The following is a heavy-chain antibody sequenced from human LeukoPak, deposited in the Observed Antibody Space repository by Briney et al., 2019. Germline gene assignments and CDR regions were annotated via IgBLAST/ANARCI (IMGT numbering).Heavy chain of an antibody. V-gene: IGHV1-69*05. CDR3: ASSHGSGSYYNIGQFDY. Sequence: SVKVSCKASGYTFTGYYMHWVRQAPGQGLEWMGGIIPIFGTANYAQKFQGRVTITTDESTSTAYMELSSLRSEDTAVYYCASSHGSGSYYNIGQFDYWGQGTLVTVSS. D-gene: IGHD3-10*01. J-gene: IGHJ4*02. CDR2: IIPIFGTA. CDR1: GYTFTGYY.